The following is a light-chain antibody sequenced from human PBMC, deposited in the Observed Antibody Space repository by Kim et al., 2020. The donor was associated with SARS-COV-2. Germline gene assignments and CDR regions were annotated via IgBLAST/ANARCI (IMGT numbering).Light chain of an antibody. CDR3: QHYDNLPLT. V-gene: IGKV1-33*01. CDR2: DAS. Sequence: DIQMTQSPSYLSASAGDRVTITCQASQDIRNYLNWYQQKPGKAPKLLIYDASNLETGVPSRFSGSGSGTDFTFTISSLQPEDTATYFCQHYDNLPLTFGGGTKVDIK. J-gene: IGKJ4*01. CDR1: QDIRNY.